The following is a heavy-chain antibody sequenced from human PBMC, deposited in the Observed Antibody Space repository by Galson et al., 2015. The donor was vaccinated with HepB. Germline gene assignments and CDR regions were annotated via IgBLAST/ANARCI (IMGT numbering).Heavy chain of an antibody. CDR1: GYTFTSYY. D-gene: IGHD3-16*01. V-gene: IGHV1-46*04. Sequence: SVKVSCKASGYTFTSYYMHWVRRAPGQGLEWMGIINPSGGSTSYAQKLQGRVTMTRDTSTSTVYMELSSLRSEDTAVYYCARNGGGADYYYYGMDVWGQGTTVTVSS. J-gene: IGHJ6*02. CDR3: ARNGGGADYYYYGMDV. CDR2: INPSGGST.